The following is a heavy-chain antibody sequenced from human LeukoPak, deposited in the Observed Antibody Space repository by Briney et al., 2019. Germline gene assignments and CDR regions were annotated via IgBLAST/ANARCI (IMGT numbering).Heavy chain of an antibody. J-gene: IGHJ4*02. Sequence: PGGSLRLSCAASGFTFSNYEVNWVRQAPGRGLEWVSYISSSGLTMYYADSVKGRFTISRDSAKNSLYLQMNSLRAEDTGVYYCARRTTGDDYWGQGTLVTVSS. CDR2: ISSSGLTM. CDR3: ARRTTGDDY. V-gene: IGHV3-48*03. CDR1: GFTFSNYE. D-gene: IGHD4-17*01.